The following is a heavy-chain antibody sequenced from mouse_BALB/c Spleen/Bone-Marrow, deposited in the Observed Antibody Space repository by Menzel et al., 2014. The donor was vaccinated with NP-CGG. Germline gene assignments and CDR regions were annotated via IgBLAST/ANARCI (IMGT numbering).Heavy chain of an antibody. CDR2: IDPSDSET. CDR3: VRKYGKGGDY. V-gene: IGHV1-61*01. CDR1: GYTFTGYW. D-gene: IGHD2-10*02. J-gene: IGHJ2*01. Sequence: ESGAELVRPGASVKLSCKASGYTFTGYWMSWVKQRPGQGLEWIGMIDPSDSETHYNEMFKDKATLTVDKSSSTVYMQFSGLTSEDSAVYYCVRKYGKGGDYWGQGTTLTVSS.